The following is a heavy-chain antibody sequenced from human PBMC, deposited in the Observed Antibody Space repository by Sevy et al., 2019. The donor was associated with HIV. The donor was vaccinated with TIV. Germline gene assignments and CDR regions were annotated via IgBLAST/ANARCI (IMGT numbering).Heavy chain of an antibody. J-gene: IGHJ3*02. CDR3: AISVNSGWSGAFDI. D-gene: IGHD6-19*01. CDR2: INEDRSEK. CDR1: GFTFSNYW. Sequence: GGSLRLSCAVSGFTFSNYWMSWVRQAPGKGLEWVANINEDRSEKYYVGSVKGRFTISRDNARNSLYLEMNNLRTEDTAVYYCAISVNSGWSGAFDIWGQGTMVTVSS. V-gene: IGHV3-7*01.